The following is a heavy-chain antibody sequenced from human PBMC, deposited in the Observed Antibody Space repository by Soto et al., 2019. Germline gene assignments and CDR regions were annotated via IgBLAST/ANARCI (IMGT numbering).Heavy chain of an antibody. J-gene: IGHJ4*02. CDR1: GFTFSSYA. CDR3: AKDLRATAIRDSAKNQFDY. Sequence: GGSLRLSCAASGFTFSSYAMSWVRQAPGKGLEWVSAISGSGGSTYYADSVKGRFTISRDNSKNTLYLQMNSLRAEDTAVYYCAKDLRATAIRDSAKNQFDYWGQGTLAAVSS. D-gene: IGHD3-10*01. V-gene: IGHV3-23*01. CDR2: ISGSGGST.